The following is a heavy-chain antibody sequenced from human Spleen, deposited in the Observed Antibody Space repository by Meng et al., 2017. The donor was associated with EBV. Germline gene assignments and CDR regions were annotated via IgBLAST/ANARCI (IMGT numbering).Heavy chain of an antibody. J-gene: IGHJ4*02. CDR3: ARLGYGINYLDY. D-gene: IGHD4-17*01. V-gene: IGHV1-18*03. CDR1: GYTFTSYA. CDR2: ISLYNGNT. Sequence: QVQLVQSGAEGKKPGASVKVSCKASGYTFTSYAFSWVRQAPGQGLEWMGWISLYNGNTNYAQKLQGRVTMTTNTSTSTAYMELRSLTSDDMAVYYCARLGYGINYLDYWGQGTLVTVSS.